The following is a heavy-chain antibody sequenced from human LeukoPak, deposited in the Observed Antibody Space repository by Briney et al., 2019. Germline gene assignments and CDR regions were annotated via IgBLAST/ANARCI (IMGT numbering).Heavy chain of an antibody. D-gene: IGHD3-22*01. CDR1: GGSISSGDYY. J-gene: IGHJ4*02. V-gene: IGHV4-30-4*01. Sequence: PSETLSLTCTVSGGSISSGDYYWSWIRQPPGKGLEWIGYIYYSGSTYYNPSLKGRVTISVDTSKNQFSLKLSSVTAADTAVYYCAREVRGSGYYRTFDYWGQGTLVTVSS. CDR2: IYYSGST. CDR3: AREVRGSGYYRTFDY.